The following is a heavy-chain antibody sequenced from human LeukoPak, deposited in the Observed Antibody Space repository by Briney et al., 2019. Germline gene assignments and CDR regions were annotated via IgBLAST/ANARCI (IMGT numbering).Heavy chain of an antibody. CDR2: IYYSGST. V-gene: IGHV4-39*01. CDR1: GGSISSSSYY. J-gene: IGHJ5*02. CDR3: ARHSHSSWPPVGWFDP. Sequence: SETLSLTCTVSGGSISSSSYYWGWIRQPPGKGLEWIGSIYYSGSTYYNPSLKSRVTISVDTSKNQFSLKLSSVTAADTAVYYCARHSHSSWPPVGWFDPWGQGTLVTVSS. D-gene: IGHD6-13*01.